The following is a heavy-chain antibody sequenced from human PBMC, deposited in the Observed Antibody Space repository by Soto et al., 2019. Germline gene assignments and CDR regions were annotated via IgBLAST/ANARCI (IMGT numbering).Heavy chain of an antibody. CDR1: GYSFTSYW. D-gene: IGHD3-10*01. CDR3: ASSLPPGNYYYGMDV. J-gene: IGHJ6*02. CDR2: IYPGDSDT. Sequence: RESLKISCKGSGYSFTSYWIGWVRQMPGKGLEWMGIIYPGDSDTRYSPSFQGQVTISADKSISTAYLQWSSLKASDTAMYYCASSLPPGNYYYGMDVWGQGTTVTVSS. V-gene: IGHV5-51*01.